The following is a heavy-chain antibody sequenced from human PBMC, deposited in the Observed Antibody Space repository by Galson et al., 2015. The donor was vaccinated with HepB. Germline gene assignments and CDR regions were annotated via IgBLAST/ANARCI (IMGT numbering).Heavy chain of an antibody. CDR1: GYTFTSYA. J-gene: IGHJ3*02. D-gene: IGHD3-10*01. Sequence: SVKVSCKASGYTFTSYAMHWVRQAPGQRLEWMGWINAGNGNTKYSQKFQGRVTITRDTSASTAYMELSSLRSEDTAVYYCASSRYSMVRGESAFDIWGQGTMVTVSS. CDR2: INAGNGNT. CDR3: ASSRYSMVRGESAFDI. V-gene: IGHV1-3*01.